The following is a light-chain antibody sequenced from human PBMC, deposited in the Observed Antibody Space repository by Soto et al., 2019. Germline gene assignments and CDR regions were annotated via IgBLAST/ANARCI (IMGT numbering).Light chain of an antibody. CDR1: QSVSSSY. J-gene: IGKJ1*01. V-gene: IGKV3D-7*01. Sequence: PGDRVTLYCRASQSVSSSYLTWYQQKPGQAPRLLIYGASTRATSIPARFSGRGSGTDFTLTISSLQPEDFAVYYCQQDYNSFGQGTKVEIK. CDR3: QQDYNS. CDR2: GAS.